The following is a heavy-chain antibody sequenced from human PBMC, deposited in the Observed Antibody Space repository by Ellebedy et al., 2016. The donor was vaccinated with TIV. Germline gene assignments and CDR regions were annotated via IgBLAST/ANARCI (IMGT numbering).Heavy chain of an antibody. Sequence: GESLKISCAASGFTVSSNYMTWVRQAPGKGLEWVALVCFDGINKYYGDSVKGRFTISRDISKNILYLQMNSLRGNDTAVYYCARGDRHQRLDFDALHTWGPGTLVTVSS. D-gene: IGHD1-1*01. J-gene: IGHJ3*02. CDR1: GFTVSSNY. CDR2: VCFDGINK. V-gene: IGHV3-33*08. CDR3: ARGDRHQRLDFDALHT.